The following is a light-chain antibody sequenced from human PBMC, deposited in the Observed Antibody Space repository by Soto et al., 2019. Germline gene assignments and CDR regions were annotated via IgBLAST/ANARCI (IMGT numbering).Light chain of an antibody. J-gene: IGKJ1*01. CDR2: KAS. Sequence: DIQMTQSPSTLSASVGDRVTITCRASQSINNWLAWYQQRPGKAPRLLIYKASSLESGVPSSFSGSGSWTEFTLPISSLQPDDFATYYCQQYNSYPWTFGQGTKVEIK. CDR3: QQYNSYPWT. V-gene: IGKV1-5*03. CDR1: QSINNW.